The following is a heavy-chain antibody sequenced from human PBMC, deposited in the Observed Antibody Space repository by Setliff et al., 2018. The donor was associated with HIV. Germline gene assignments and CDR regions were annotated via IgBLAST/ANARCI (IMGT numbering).Heavy chain of an antibody. Sequence: GSLRLSCAASGFTFRSYAMKWVRQAPGQGLEWVSAISGTGGTIYYADSVKGRFTISRDTAKPSLYLQMNSLRAEDTAVYYCVRGHCNSDTCWFGPWGQGTLVTVSS. V-gene: IGHV3-48*03. CDR2: ISGTGGTI. J-gene: IGHJ5*02. CDR1: GFTFRSYA. D-gene: IGHD1-26*01. CDR3: VRGHCNSDTCWFGP.